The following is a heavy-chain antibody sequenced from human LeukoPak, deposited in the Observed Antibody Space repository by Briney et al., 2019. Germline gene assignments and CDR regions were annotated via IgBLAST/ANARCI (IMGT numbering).Heavy chain of an antibody. CDR2: IYYSGST. CDR1: GGSISSGGYY. Sequence: PSETLSLTCTVSGGSISSGGYYWSWIRQHPGKGLEWIGYIYYSGSTYYNPSLKSRVTISVSTSKNQFSLKLSSVTAADTAVYYWARDRDGDYGSAFDIWGKGTMVTVSS. D-gene: IGHD4-17*01. CDR3: ARDRDGDYGSAFDI. J-gene: IGHJ3*02. V-gene: IGHV4-31*03.